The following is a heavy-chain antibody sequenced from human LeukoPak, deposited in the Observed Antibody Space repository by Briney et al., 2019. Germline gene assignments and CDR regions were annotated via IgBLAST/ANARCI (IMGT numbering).Heavy chain of an antibody. CDR1: GFTFSSSG. V-gene: IGHV3-30*02. J-gene: IGHJ4*02. D-gene: IGHD3-16*01. CDR3: ARGPSHSVEGEYLAY. CDR2: IRFDGSYK. Sequence: GGSLRLSCAASGFTFSSSGMHWVRQAPGKGLEWVAFIRFDGSYKFYADSVKGRFTVSRDNSMNTVYVQMNSLRAEDTAAYCCARGPSHSVEGEYLAYWGQGTLVTVSS.